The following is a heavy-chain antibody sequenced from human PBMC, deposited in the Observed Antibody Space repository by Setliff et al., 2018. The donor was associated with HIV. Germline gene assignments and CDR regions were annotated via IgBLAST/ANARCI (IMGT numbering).Heavy chain of an antibody. CDR3: ARDDGGYNYAEDFDV. J-gene: IGHJ3*01. D-gene: IGHD3-16*01. CDR2: IGPYNGRT. Sequence: GASVKVSCKTSGYMFIAYGMSWVRRAPGQGLEWMGWIGPYNGRTEYAQEFQGRVSLTIDTSASTAYMELRSLRSDDTAVYYCARDDGGYNYAEDFDVWGQGTMVTVSS. V-gene: IGHV1-18*01. CDR1: GYMFIAYG.